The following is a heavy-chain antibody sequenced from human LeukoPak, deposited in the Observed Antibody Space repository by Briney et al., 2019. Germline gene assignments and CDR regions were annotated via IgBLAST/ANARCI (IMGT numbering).Heavy chain of an antibody. Sequence: PSETLSLTCTVSGGSISSYYWSWIRQPPGKGLEWIGYIYYGGSTNYNPSLKSRVTISVDTSKNQFSLKLSSVTAADTAVYYCARHYCGGDCYPYWFDYWGQGTLVTVSS. CDR1: GGSISSYY. J-gene: IGHJ4*02. CDR2: IYYGGST. V-gene: IGHV4-59*01. CDR3: ARHYCGGDCYPYWFDY. D-gene: IGHD2-21*02.